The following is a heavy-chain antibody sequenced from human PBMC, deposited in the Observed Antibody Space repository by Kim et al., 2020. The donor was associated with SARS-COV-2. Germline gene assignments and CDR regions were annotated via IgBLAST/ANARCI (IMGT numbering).Heavy chain of an antibody. J-gene: IGHJ4*02. CDR2: ISGSNGAT. V-gene: IGHV1-18*01. D-gene: IGHD2-8*01. Sequence: ASVKVSCKASGYTFSNYGISWVRLAPGQGLEWMGWISGSNGATKYAQKFQGRVTMTTDTSADTAYMELRSLRSDDTALYYCARAHYSTNSPFFYWGQGPLVTVPS. CDR1: GYTFSNYG. CDR3: ARAHYSTNSPFFY.